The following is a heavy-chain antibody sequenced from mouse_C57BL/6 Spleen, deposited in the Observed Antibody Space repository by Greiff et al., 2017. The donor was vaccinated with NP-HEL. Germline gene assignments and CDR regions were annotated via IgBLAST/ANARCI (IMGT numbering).Heavy chain of an antibody. J-gene: IGHJ4*01. CDR1: GYTFTSYW. D-gene: IGHD2-1*01. CDR2: IDPSDSYT. CDR3: ARTIYYGNYEAMDY. Sequence: VQLQHPGAELVRPGTSVKLSCKASGYTFTSYWMHWVKQRPGQGLEWIGVIDPSDSYTNYNQKFKGKATLTVDTSSSTAYMQLSSLTSEDSAVYYCARTIYYGNYEAMDYWGQGTSVTVSS. V-gene: IGHV1-59*01.